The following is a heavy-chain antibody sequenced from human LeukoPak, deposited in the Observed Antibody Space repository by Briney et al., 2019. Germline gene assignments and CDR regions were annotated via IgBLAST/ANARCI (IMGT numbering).Heavy chain of an antibody. Sequence: PSETLSLTCAVYGGSFSGYYWSWIRQPPGKGLEWIGEINHSGSTNYNPSLKSRVTISVDTSKNQFSLKLSSVTAADTAVYYCARRAISGYYYYFDYWGQGTLVTVSS. D-gene: IGHD3-22*01. CDR3: ARRAISGYYYYFDY. J-gene: IGHJ4*02. CDR1: GGSFSGYY. V-gene: IGHV4-34*01. CDR2: INHSGST.